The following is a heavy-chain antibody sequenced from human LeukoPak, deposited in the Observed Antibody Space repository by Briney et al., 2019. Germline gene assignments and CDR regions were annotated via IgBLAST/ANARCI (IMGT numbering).Heavy chain of an antibody. Sequence: GGSLRLSCAASGFTFSSYSMNWVRQAPGKGLEWVSSITSSGRYIYYADSVKGRFTISRDNSQNTLYLQMNSLRAEDTAVYYCAKGGTYYYDSSDYFDYWGQGTLVTVSS. CDR3: AKGGTYYYDSSDYFDY. CDR2: ITSSGRYI. J-gene: IGHJ4*02. V-gene: IGHV3-21*01. D-gene: IGHD3-22*01. CDR1: GFTFSSYS.